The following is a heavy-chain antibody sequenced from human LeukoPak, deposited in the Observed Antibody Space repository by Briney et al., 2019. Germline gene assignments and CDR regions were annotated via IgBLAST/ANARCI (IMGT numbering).Heavy chain of an antibody. CDR3: AHKSAGEGSCSNSKSYDYFQH. CDR2: IYWDDDK. CDR1: GFSLSTRRMG. V-gene: IGHV2-5*02. J-gene: IGHJ1*01. Sequence: SGPTLVNPTQTLTLTCTFSGFSLSTRRMGVGWIRQPPGKALEWLALIYWDDDKRYSPSLKNKLTITKDTSKNQVVLTMTNMDPVDTATYYCAHKSAGEGSCSNSKSYDYFQHWGQGTVVTVSS. D-gene: IGHD2-2*01.